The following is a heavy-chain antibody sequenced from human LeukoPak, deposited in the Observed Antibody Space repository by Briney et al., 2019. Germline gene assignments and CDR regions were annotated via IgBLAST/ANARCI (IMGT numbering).Heavy chain of an antibody. J-gene: IGHJ5*02. V-gene: IGHV3-23*01. Sequence: GGSLRLSCAASGFTFSSYAMSWVRQAPGKGLEWVSAISGSGGSTYYADSVKGRFTISRDNSKSTLYLQMNSLRAEDTAVYYCAKDRGQWLGGSGWFDPWGQGTLVTVSS. CDR3: AKDRGQWLGGSGWFDP. D-gene: IGHD6-19*01. CDR1: GFTFSSYA. CDR2: ISGSGGST.